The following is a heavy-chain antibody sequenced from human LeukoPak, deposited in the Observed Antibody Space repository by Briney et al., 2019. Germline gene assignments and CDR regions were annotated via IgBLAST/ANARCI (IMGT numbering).Heavy chain of an antibody. D-gene: IGHD3-22*01. CDR1: GYTFTGYY. CDR3: ARNSGSVYPFDY. CDR2: INPNSGGT. Sequence: ASVKVSCKASGYTFTGYYMHWVRQAPGQGLEWMGWINPNSGGTNYAQKFQGRVTMTRDTSTSTVYMELSSLRSEDTAVYYCARNSGSVYPFDYWGQGTLVTVSS. J-gene: IGHJ4*02. V-gene: IGHV1-2*02.